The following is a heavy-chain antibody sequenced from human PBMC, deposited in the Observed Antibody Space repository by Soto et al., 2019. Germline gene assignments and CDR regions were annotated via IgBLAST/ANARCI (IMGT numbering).Heavy chain of an antibody. V-gene: IGHV1-69*13. CDR2: IIPIFGTA. CDR1: GGTFSSYA. Sequence: SVKVSCKASGGTFSSYAISWVRQAPGQGLEWMGGIIPIFGTANYAQKFQGRVTITADESTSTAYMELSSLRSEDTAVYYCARSIVRSNSDYYYYYGMDVWGQGTTGTVSS. J-gene: IGHJ6*02. CDR3: ARSIVRSNSDYYYYYGMDV. D-gene: IGHD1-26*01.